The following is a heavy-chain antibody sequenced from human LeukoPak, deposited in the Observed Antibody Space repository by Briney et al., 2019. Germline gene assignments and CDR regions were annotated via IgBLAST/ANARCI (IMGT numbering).Heavy chain of an antibody. CDR1: GGTFSSYA. V-gene: IGHV1-2*06. CDR2: IHPNSGGT. Sequence: ASVKVSCKASGGTFSSYAISWVRQAPGQGLEWMGRIHPNSGGTIYAQKFQGRVSMTRDTSISTAYMELSGLRSDDTAVYYCARDHKFAESFLGWFDPWGQGTLVTVSS. D-gene: IGHD3-3*02. J-gene: IGHJ5*02. CDR3: ARDHKFAESFLGWFDP.